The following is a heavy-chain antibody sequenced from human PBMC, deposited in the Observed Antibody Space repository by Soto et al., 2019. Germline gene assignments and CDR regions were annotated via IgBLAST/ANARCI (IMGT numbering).Heavy chain of an antibody. V-gene: IGHV3-7*01. CDR2: IEKDGSGK. CDR3: ARDPKTSGGQHWAFNYFDS. D-gene: IGHD7-27*01. CDR1: GFTFSNFW. J-gene: IGHJ4*02. Sequence: GGSLRLSCVGSGFTFSNFWLNWVRQAPGKGLEWVANIEKDGSGKLCVDSVKGRFTVSRDNAKNSVFLQMNSLRAEDTAVYYCARDPKTSGGQHWAFNYFDSWGQGTLVTVSS.